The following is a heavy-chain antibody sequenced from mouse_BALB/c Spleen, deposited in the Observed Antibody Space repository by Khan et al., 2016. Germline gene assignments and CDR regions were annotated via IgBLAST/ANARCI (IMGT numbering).Heavy chain of an antibody. CDR1: GYTFSRYW. V-gene: IGHV1-9*01. CDR3: ARGAS. J-gene: IGHJ3*01. CDR2: ILPGTDST. Sequence: QVQLQQSGAELMKPGASVKISCKASGYTFSRYWIEWIKERPGHGLEWMGEILPGTDSTNYNDKFKGKAAFTAEASSSPAYILLNGLTSEDSAVYYCARGASWGPGTLVTVSA.